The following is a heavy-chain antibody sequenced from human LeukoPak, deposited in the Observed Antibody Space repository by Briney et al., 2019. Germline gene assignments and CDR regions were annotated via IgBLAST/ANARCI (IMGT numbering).Heavy chain of an antibody. CDR1: GFTFSTYS. CDR2: ISSNTNYI. V-gene: IGHV3-21*01. D-gene: IGHD3-10*01. J-gene: IGHJ3*01. CDR3: ARVGDYYDSGSYYMSGAFDV. Sequence: GGSLRLSCAASGFTFSTYSMNWVRQAPGKGLEWVSSISSNTNYIYYADSVKGRFTISRDNAKNSLYLQMNSLRAEDTAVYYCARVGDYYDSGSYYMSGAFDVWGQGTMATVSS.